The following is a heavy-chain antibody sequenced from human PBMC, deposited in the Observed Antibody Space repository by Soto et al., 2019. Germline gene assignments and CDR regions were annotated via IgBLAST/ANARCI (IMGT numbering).Heavy chain of an antibody. CDR1: GFTFSSYA. V-gene: IGHV3-23*01. Sequence: GGSLRLSCAASGFTFSSYAMSWIRQAPGKGLEWVSAISASGGGTYYVDSVKGRFTISRDSSKNTLYLQMNSQRAEDTAVYYCARDWGRWLVLGYYFDYWGQGTLVTVSS. J-gene: IGHJ4*02. D-gene: IGHD6-19*01. CDR2: ISASGGGT. CDR3: ARDWGRWLVLGYYFDY.